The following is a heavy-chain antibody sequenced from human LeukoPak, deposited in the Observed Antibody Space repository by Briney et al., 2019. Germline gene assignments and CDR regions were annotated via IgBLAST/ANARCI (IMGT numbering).Heavy chain of an antibody. V-gene: IGHV3-23*01. CDR2: MSDSGDHT. CDR3: AKDRHGIVGATPFDS. J-gene: IGHJ4*02. CDR1: GFTFSSYA. D-gene: IGHD1-26*01. Sequence: GGSLRLSCAASGFTFSSYAMSWVRQAPGKGLEWVASMSDSGDHTDYADSVKGRFSISRDNSKSTLYLQMNSLRGEDTAVYYCAKDRHGIVGATPFDSWGQGTLVIVSS.